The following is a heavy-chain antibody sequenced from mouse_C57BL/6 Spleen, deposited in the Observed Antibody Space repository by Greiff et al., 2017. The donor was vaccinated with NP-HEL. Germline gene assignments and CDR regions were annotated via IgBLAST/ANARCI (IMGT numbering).Heavy chain of an antibody. CDR3: ARNWRDYYQGYFDV. Sequence: VQLQQSGPGLVQPSQSLSITCTVSGFSLTSYGVHWVRQSPGKGLEWLGVIWSGGSSDYNAAFISRLSISKDNSKGQVFFKMNSLQADVTAIYYGARNWRDYYQGYFDVWGTGTTVTVSS. J-gene: IGHJ1*03. CDR2: IWSGGSS. V-gene: IGHV2-2*01. D-gene: IGHD1-1*01. CDR1: GFSLTSYG.